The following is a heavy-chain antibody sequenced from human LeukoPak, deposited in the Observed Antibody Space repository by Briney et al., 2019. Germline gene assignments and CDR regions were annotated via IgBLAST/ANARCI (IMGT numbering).Heavy chain of an antibody. CDR2: IYSGGST. Sequence: GGSLRLSCAASGFTVSSNYMSWVRQAPGKGLEWVSVIYSGGSTYYADSVKGRFTISRHNSKNTLYLQMNSLRAEDTAVYYCARGTSSGSYYNDAFDIWGRGTMVTVSS. CDR3: ARGTSSGSYYNDAFDI. J-gene: IGHJ3*02. D-gene: IGHD3-10*01. CDR1: GFTVSSNY. V-gene: IGHV3-53*04.